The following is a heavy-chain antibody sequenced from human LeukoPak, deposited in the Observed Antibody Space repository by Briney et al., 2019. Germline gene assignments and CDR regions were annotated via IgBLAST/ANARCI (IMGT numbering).Heavy chain of an antibody. CDR2: IYSSSTYI. D-gene: IGHD4-23*01. CDR1: GFTFSSYT. Sequence: SGGSLRLSRAASGFTFSSYTMNWVRQAPGKGLEWVSSIYSSSTYIYYADSIKGRFTISRDNAKNSLYLQMNSLRAEDTAVYYCASLGPGGSVNYWGQGTLVTVSS. J-gene: IGHJ4*02. V-gene: IGHV3-21*01. CDR3: ASLGPGGSVNY.